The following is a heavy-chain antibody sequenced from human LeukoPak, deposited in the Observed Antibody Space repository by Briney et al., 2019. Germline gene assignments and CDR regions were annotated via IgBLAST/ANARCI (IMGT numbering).Heavy chain of an antibody. V-gene: IGHV3-53*05. J-gene: IGHJ4*02. D-gene: IGHD3-10*01. CDR3: AKDLYGSGSMVDY. CDR2: IYGGGST. CDR1: GLSVSSNF. Sequence: GESLRLSCAATGLSVSSNFMSWVRQAPGKGLEWVSVIYGGGSTYYADSVKGRFTISRDTPKNTLYLQMNSLRAEDTAVYYCAKDLYGSGSMVDYWGQGTLVTVSS.